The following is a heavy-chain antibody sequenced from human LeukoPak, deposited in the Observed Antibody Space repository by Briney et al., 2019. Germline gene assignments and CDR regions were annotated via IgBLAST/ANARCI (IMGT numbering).Heavy chain of an antibody. CDR2: ISSSSSYI. CDR1: GFTFSSYA. J-gene: IGHJ4*02. D-gene: IGHD6-13*01. CDR3: ARDFGIAAAGYYFDY. V-gene: IGHV3-21*01. Sequence: GGSLRLSCAASGFTFSSYAMSWVRQAPGKGLEWVSSISSSSSYIYYADSVKGRFTISRDNAKNSLYLQMNSLRAEDTAVYYCARDFGIAAAGYYFDYWGQGTLVTVSS.